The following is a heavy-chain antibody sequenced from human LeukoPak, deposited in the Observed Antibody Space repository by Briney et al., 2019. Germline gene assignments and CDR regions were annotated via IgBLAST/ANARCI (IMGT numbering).Heavy chain of an antibody. CDR2: IRYDGSNK. CDR3: AKDLGLLAVAGVDY. CDR1: GFTFSSYG. J-gene: IGHJ4*02. D-gene: IGHD6-19*01. Sequence: PGGSLRLSCAASGFTFSSYGMHWVRQAPGKGLEWVAFIRYDGSNKYYADSVKGRFTISRDNSKNTLYLQMNSLRAEDTAVYYCAKDLGLLAVAGVDYWGQGTLVTVSS. V-gene: IGHV3-30*02.